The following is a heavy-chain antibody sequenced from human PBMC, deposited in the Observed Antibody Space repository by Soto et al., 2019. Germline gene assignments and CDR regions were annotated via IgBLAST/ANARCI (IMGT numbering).Heavy chain of an antibody. Sequence: QVQLVQSGAEVKKPGSSVKVSCKASGGTFSSYAISWVRQAPGQGLEWMGGVIPIFGTANYAQKFQGRVKITADESTSTAYLELSSLRSEDTAVYLCAKPPDPIHYYYGMDVWGKGTTVTVSS. D-gene: IGHD3-3*01. CDR3: AKPPDPIHYYYGMDV. J-gene: IGHJ6*04. CDR2: VIPIFGTA. CDR1: GGTFSSYA. V-gene: IGHV1-69*12.